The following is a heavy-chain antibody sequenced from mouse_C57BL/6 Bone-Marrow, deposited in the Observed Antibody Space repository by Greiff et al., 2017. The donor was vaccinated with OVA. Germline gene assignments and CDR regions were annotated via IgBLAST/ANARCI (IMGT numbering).Heavy chain of an antibody. J-gene: IGHJ1*03. CDR3: TRKSSYKYFDV. V-gene: IGHV1-15*01. CDR1: GYTFTDYE. CDR2: IDPETGGT. D-gene: IGHD1-1*01. Sequence: QVQLQQSGAELVRPGASVTLSCKASGYTFTDYEMHWVKQTPVHGLEWIGAIDPETGGTAYNQKFKGKAILTADKSSSTAYMELRSLTSEDSAVYYCTRKSSYKYFDVWGTGITVTVSS.